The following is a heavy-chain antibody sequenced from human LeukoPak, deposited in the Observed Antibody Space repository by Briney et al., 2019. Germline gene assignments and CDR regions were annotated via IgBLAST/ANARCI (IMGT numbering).Heavy chain of an antibody. J-gene: IGHJ4*02. CDR1: GFTFSSYS. CDR2: ISSSSSYI. D-gene: IGHD1-26*01. CDR3: ARGGMRVRQLLPTLLDY. V-gene: IGHV3-21*01. Sequence: GGSLRLSCAASGFTFSSYSMNWVRQVPGKGLEWVSSISSSSSYIYYADSVKGRFTISRDNAKNSLYLQMNSLRAEDTAVYYCARGGMRVRQLLPTLLDYWGQGILVTVSS.